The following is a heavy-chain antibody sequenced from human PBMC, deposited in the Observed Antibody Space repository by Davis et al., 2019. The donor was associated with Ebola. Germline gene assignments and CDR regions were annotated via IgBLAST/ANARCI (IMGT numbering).Heavy chain of an antibody. CDR2: ISYDGSNE. D-gene: IGHD3-3*01. CDR3: ARVQNYDFWSGLGY. J-gene: IGHJ4*02. CDR1: GFTSSCCA. V-gene: IGHV3-30-3*01. Sequence: PGGFLRLSCTASGFTSSCCAMNWVRQAPGKGLEWLAVISYDGSNEYYAVSVKGRFIVSRDNSKNTLSLQMNSLRGEDTAVYYCARVQNYDFWSGLGYWGQGVLVTVSS.